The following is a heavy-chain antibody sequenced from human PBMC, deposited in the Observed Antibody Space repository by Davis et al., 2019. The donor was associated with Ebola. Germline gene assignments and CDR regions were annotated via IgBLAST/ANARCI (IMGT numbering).Heavy chain of an antibody. V-gene: IGHV3-30*18. J-gene: IGHJ4*02. Sequence: PGGSLRLSCAASGFTFSSYGIHWVRQAPGKGLEWVAVISYDGSNEYYADSVKGRFTISRDNSKNTLNLQMNSLRVEDTAVYYCAKRSYSSNDFWIFDYWGQGTLVTVSS. D-gene: IGHD3-3*01. CDR1: GFTFSSYG. CDR2: ISYDGSNE. CDR3: AKRSYSSNDFWIFDY.